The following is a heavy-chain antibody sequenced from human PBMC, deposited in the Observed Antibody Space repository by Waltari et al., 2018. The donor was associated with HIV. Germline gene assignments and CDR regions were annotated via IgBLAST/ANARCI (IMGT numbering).Heavy chain of an antibody. V-gene: IGHV1-2*02. CDR1: GYHSADGT. D-gene: IGHD2-8*01. CDR2: VNPHNGDT. CDR3: ARDRVAGVRRNGNDF. Sequence: VPLVQSGGEVQKPGASVSGSGQASGYHSADGTRTWIRQDSGKGLEWMGWVNPHNGDTTYAQKFQGRVTMTRDTSISTIYMDLSGLTTDDTAVFYCARDRVAGVRRNGNDFWGQGTLVTVSS. J-gene: IGHJ4*02.